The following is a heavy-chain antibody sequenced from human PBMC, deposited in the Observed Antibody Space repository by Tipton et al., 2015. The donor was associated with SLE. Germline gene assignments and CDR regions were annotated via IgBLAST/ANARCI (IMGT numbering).Heavy chain of an antibody. V-gene: IGHV3-11*06. Sequence: GSLRLSCAASGFTFSDYYMSWVRQAPGKGLEWVSYISGSSSYRNSADSVKGRFTISRDNAKNSVYLQMNSLRAEDTAVYYCARKLGICDSLNCQFDSWGQGTLVTVSS. CDR1: GFTFSDYY. CDR2: ISGSSSYR. J-gene: IGHJ5*01. D-gene: IGHD2/OR15-2a*01. CDR3: ARKLGICDSLNCQFDS.